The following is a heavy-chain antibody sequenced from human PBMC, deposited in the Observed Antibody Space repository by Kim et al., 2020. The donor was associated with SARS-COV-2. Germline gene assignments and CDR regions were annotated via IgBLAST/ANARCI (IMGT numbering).Heavy chain of an antibody. CDR3: ARGGFNYLSIDY. CDR1: GDTFSSFG. V-gene: IGHV1-69*13. Sequence: SVKVSCKASGDTFSSFGISWVRQAPGQGLEWMGGIIPIFGTANYAQKFQGRVTITADESASTVYMELSSLRSEDTAMYYCARGGFNYLSIDYWGQGTLVTVSS. D-gene: IGHD1-1*01. CDR2: IIPIFGTA. J-gene: IGHJ4*02.